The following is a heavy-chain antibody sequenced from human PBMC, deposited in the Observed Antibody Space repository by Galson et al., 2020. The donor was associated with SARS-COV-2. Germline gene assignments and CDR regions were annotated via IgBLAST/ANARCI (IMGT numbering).Heavy chain of an antibody. CDR2: ISYDENIK. CDR3: ARDDYSGTYTVENYFDY. D-gene: IGHD1-26*01. J-gene: IGHJ4*02. CDR1: GFTFSSYE. Sequence: GESLKISCAASGFTFSSYEMHWVRQAPGKGLEWVAVISYDENIKYYTDSVKGRFTVSRDNSKNTLYLQMNSLRAEDTAVYYCARDDYSGTYTVENYFDYWGQGTLVTVSS. V-gene: IGHV3-30*04.